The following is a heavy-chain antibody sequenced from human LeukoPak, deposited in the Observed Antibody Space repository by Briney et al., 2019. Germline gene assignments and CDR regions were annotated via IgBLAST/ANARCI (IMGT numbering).Heavy chain of an antibody. CDR3: ATVGDYDSSGYYYESAY. D-gene: IGHD3-22*01. CDR2: FDPEDGET. V-gene: IGHV1-24*01. J-gene: IGHJ4*02. Sequence: ASVKVSCKVSGYTLTELSMHWVRQAPGKGLEWMGGFDPEDGETIYAQKFQGRVTMTEDTSTDTAYMGLSSLRSEDTAVYYCATVGDYDSSGYYYESAYWGQGTLVTVSS. CDR1: GYTLTELS.